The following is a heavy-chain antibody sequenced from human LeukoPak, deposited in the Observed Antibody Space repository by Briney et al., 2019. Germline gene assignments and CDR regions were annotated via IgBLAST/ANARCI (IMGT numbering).Heavy chain of an antibody. CDR2: IKQDGSEK. CDR1: GFTFSSYA. Sequence: GGSLRLSCAASGFTFSSYAMHWVRQAPGKGLEWVANIKQDGSEKYYVDSVKGRFTISRDNAKNSLYLQMNSLRAEDTAVYYCARNIGLRYWGQGTLVTVSS. J-gene: IGHJ4*02. D-gene: IGHD4-17*01. V-gene: IGHV3-7*03. CDR3: ARNIGLRY.